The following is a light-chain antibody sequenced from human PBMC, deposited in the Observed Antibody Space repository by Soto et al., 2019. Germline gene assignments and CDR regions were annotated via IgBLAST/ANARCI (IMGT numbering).Light chain of an antibody. CDR2: DAS. CDR1: QDISNY. CDR3: QQYDNLRVT. J-gene: IGKJ4*01. Sequence: DIQMTQSPSSLSASVGDRVTITCQASQDISNYLNWYQQKPGKAPKLLIYDASNLETGVPSRFSGSGSGTDFTFTISSLPPEDIATYYCQQYDNLRVTFGGGTKVEIK. V-gene: IGKV1-33*01.